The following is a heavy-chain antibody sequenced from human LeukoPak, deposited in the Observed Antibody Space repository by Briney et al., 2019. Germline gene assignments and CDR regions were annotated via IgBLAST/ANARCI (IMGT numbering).Heavy chain of an antibody. V-gene: IGHV4-38-2*02. J-gene: IGHJ5*02. CDR3: ARVGDYGDYVNGFTP. CDR1: GYSISSGYY. D-gene: IGHD4-17*01. Sequence: SETLSLTCTVSGYSISSGYYWGWIRQPPGKGLEWIGSGYHIGSTYFNPSLRSRVTILIDIFKNQFSLKMSSVTAADTAIYYGARVGDYGDYVNGFTPWGPGTL. CDR2: GYHIGST.